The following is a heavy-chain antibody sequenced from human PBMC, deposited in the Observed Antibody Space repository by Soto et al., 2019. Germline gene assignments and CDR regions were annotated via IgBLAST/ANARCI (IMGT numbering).Heavy chain of an antibody. CDR1: GGSISSSRCH. V-gene: IGHV4-39*01. D-gene: IGHD6-6*01. CDR2: IKYSGTT. CDR3: ARGSSIAGLYYGMDV. Sequence: PSETLSLTCTVSGGSISSSRCHWGWIRQPPGKGLEWIASIKYSGTTFYNPSLKSRVTLSVDTSKNQFALKLSSVTAAETAVYYCARGSSIAGLYYGMDVWGQGTTVTVSS. J-gene: IGHJ6*02.